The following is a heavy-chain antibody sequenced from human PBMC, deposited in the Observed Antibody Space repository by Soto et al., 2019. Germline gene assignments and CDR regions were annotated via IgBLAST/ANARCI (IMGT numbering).Heavy chain of an antibody. CDR2: ISYDGSNR. CDR3: AREFVRRLAQPIDY. CDR1: GFTFSSYA. Sequence: GGSLRLSCAASGFTFSSYAMHWVRQAPGKGLEWVAVISYDGSNRYYADSVKGRFTISRDNSKNTLYLQMNSLRAEDTAVYYCAREFVRRLAQPIDYWGQGTLVTVSS. V-gene: IGHV3-30-3*01. J-gene: IGHJ4*02. D-gene: IGHD6-19*01.